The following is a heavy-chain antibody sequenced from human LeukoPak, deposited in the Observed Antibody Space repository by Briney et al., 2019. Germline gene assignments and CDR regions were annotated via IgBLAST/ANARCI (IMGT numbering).Heavy chain of an antibody. CDR2: INPSGGST. J-gene: IGHJ4*02. CDR3: ARDRGYYDYSWGSYRHNHY. V-gene: IGHV1-46*01. Sequence: SGKVSCKASGDTFTSYYIHWVRQAPGQGLEWMGIINPSGGSTSYAQKFQGRVTMTRDTSTSTVYMELSSLRSEDTAVYYCARDRGYYDYSWGSYRHNHYWVQGTLVTVSS. CDR1: GDTFTSYY. D-gene: IGHD3-16*02.